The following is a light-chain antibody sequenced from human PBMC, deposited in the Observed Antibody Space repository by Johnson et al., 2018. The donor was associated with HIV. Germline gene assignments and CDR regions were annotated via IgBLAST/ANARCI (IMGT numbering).Light chain of an antibody. CDR1: SSNIGNNY. CDR2: DND. Sequence: QSVLTQPPSVSAAPGQKVTISCSGTSSNIGNNYVSWYQHLPGTAPKVLIYDNDKRPSGIPDRFSGSKSGPSATLGISGLQTGDEADYYCGTWDSSLSTPKYVCGAGTKVTVL. V-gene: IGLV1-51*01. CDR3: GTWDSSLSTPKYV. J-gene: IGLJ1*01.